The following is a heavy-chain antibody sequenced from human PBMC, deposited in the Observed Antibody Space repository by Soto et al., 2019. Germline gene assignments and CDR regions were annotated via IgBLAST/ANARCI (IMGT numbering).Heavy chain of an antibody. CDR2: IYYSGST. V-gene: IGHV4-39*01. D-gene: IGHD6-19*01. J-gene: IGHJ5*02. CDR3: ARHYPYSSGWLRGGNWFDP. CDR1: GGSISSSSYY. Sequence: SETLSLTCTVSGGSISSSSYYWGWIRQPPGKGLEWIGSIYYSGSTYYNPSLKSRVTISVDTSKNQFSLKLSSVTAADTAVYYCARHYPYSSGWLRGGNWFDPWGQGTLVTVSS.